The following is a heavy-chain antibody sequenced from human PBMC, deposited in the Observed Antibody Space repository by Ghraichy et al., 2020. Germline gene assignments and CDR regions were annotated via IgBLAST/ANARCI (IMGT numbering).Heavy chain of an antibody. Sequence: SETLSLTCTVSGGSISSYYWSWIRQPPGKGLEWIGYIYYSGSTNYNPSLKSRVTISVDTSKNQFSLKLSSVTATDTAVYYCARSPGYGGNSDFDYWGQGTLVTVSS. CDR1: GGSISSYY. CDR3: ARSPGYGGNSDFDY. V-gene: IGHV4-59*01. CDR2: IYYSGST. D-gene: IGHD4-23*01. J-gene: IGHJ4*02.